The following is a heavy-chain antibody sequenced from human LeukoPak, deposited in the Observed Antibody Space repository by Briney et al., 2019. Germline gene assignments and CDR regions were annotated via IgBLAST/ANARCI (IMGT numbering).Heavy chain of an antibody. J-gene: IGHJ4*02. V-gene: IGHV3-53*01. D-gene: IGHD3-22*01. Sequence: GGSLRLSCAASGFSVSSNYMSWVRQAPGKGLECVSVIYSGGSTYYADSVKGRFTISRDNSKNTLYLQMNSLRAEDTAVYYCARKTDSSGSGDYWGQGTLVTVSS. CDR2: IYSGGST. CDR3: ARKTDSSGSGDY. CDR1: GFSVSSNY.